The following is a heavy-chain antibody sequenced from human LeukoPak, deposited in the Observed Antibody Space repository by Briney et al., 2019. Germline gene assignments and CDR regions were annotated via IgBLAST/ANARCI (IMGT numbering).Heavy chain of an antibody. CDR3: ARDGFSSSWGLAY. V-gene: IGHV3-9*01. J-gene: IGHJ4*02. CDR1: GFTFDDYA. CDR2: ISWNSGSI. Sequence: GGSLRLSCAASGFTFDDYAMHWARQAPGKGLEWVSGISWNSGSIGYADSVKGRFTISRDNAKNSLYLQMNSLRVEDTAVYYCARDGFSSSWGLAYWGQGTLVTVSS. D-gene: IGHD6-13*01.